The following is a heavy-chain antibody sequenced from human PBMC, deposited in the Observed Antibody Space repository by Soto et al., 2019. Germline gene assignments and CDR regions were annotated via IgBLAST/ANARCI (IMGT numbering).Heavy chain of an antibody. V-gene: IGHV3-30*04. CDR1: GFNFSSYA. CDR2: ISYDGGKK. CDR3: AREGQPAAGTTPHN. J-gene: IGHJ4*01. D-gene: IGHD6-13*01. Sequence: GWSLRLSCAASGFNFSSYAMHWVRQAPGKGLEWVAVISYDGGKKYYADSVKGRFTISRDNSKNTLYVEMNSLSAEDTAVYYCAREGQPAAGTTPHNWGQGTLVTVYS.